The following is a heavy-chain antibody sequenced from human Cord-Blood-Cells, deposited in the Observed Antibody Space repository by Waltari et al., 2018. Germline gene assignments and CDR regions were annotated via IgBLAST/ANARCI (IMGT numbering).Heavy chain of an antibody. Sequence: QVQLQESGPGLVKPSETLSLTCTVSGYSISSGYYWGWIRQPPGKGLEWIGSIYHSGSTYYNPSLKSRVTISVDTSKNQFSLKLSSVTAADTAVYYCAFGGYSNYVFDYWGQGTLVTVSS. D-gene: IGHD4-4*01. CDR3: AFGGYSNYVFDY. V-gene: IGHV4-38-2*02. J-gene: IGHJ4*02. CDR2: IYHSGST. CDR1: GYSISSGYY.